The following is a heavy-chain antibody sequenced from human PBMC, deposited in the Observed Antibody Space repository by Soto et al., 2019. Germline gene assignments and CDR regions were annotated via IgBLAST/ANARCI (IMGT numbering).Heavy chain of an antibody. CDR1: GGSISSGGYS. V-gene: IGHV4-30-2*01. CDR3: ARELGSSWNWFDP. D-gene: IGHD6-13*01. CDR2: IYHSGST. J-gene: IGHJ5*02. Sequence: TLSLTCAVSGGSISSGGYSWSWIRQPPGKGLEWIGYIYHSGSTYYNPSLKSRVTISVDRSKNQFSLKLSSVTAADTAVYYCARELGSSWNWFDPWGQGTLVTVSS.